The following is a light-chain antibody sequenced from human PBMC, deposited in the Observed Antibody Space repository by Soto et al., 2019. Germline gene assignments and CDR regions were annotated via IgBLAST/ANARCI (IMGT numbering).Light chain of an antibody. V-gene: IGLV2-11*01. CDR2: HVS. CDR1: SSVVGGYKY. CDR3: CSYTGSGTYV. J-gene: IGLJ1*01. Sequence: QSVLTQPRPVSGSPGQSVTISRTGNSSVVGGYKYVSWYQQYPGKAPKLMIYHVSKRPSGVPDRFSGSKSGNTASLTISGLQGEDEADYYCCSYTGSGTYVFGTGTKVTVL.